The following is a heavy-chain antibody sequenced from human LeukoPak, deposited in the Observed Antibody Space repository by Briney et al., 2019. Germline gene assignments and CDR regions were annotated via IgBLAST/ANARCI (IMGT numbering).Heavy chain of an antibody. V-gene: IGHV4-61*01. J-gene: IGHJ4*02. D-gene: IGHD4-17*01. CDR2: VYYTGST. CDR1: GGSVSSGSYY. CDR3: ASPGPDYGDYAYAY. Sequence: SETLSLTCTVSGGSVSSGSYYWSWIRQPPGKGLEWIVYVYYTGSTNYNPSLKSRVTVLVDTSRNQLSLKLRSVTAADTAVYYCASPGPDYGDYAYAYWGQGTRVTVSS.